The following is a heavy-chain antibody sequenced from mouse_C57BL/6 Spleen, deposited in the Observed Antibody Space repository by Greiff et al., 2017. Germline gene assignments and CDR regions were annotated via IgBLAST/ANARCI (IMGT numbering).Heavy chain of an antibody. CDR1: GFNIKDDY. CDR2: IDPENGDT. CDR3: TTGGIYEDY. V-gene: IGHV14-4*01. Sequence: EVKLQQSGAELVRPGASVKLSCTASGFNIKDDYMHWVKQRPEQGLEWIGWIDPENGDTEYASKFQGKATITADTSSNTAYLQLSSLTSEDTAVYYCTTGGIYEDYWGQGTTLTVSS. D-gene: IGHD2-3*01. J-gene: IGHJ2*01.